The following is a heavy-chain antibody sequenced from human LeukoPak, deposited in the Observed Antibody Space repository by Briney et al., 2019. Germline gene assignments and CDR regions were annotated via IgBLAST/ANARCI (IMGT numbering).Heavy chain of an antibody. CDR3: ARDRAGDFDY. CDR2: IGAAGDT. J-gene: IGHJ4*02. CDR1: GFTFRNYD. V-gene: IGHV3-13*04. D-gene: IGHD6-19*01. Sequence: GGSLRLSCVASGFTFRNYDMHWVRQATGKGLEWVSGIGAAGDTYYPGSVKGRFTVSRENANNSLYLQMNSLRAGDTAMYYCARDRAGDFDYWGQGTLVTVSS.